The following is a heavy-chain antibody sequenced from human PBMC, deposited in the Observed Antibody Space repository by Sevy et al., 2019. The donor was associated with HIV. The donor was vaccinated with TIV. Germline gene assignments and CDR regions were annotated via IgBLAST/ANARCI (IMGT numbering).Heavy chain of an antibody. J-gene: IGHJ4*02. CDR2: IWFDGSNE. CDR1: GFSFSSYV. Sequence: GGSLRLSCAASGFSFSSYVMHWVRQAPGKGLEWLAVIWFDGSNEYYADSVKGRFTISRDIAKNTLYLQMNSLRAEDTAVYYCARVVLYYDANYCDYWGQGALVTVSS. D-gene: IGHD3-22*01. CDR3: ARVVLYYDANYCDY. V-gene: IGHV3-33*01.